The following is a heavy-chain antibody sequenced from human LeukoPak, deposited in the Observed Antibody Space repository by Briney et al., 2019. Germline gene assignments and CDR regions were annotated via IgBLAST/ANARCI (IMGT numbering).Heavy chain of an antibody. Sequence: SETLSPTCAVYGGSFSGYYWSWIRQPPGKGLEWIGEINHSGSTNYNPSLKSRVTISVDTPKNQFSLKLSSVTAADTAVYYCARGAADRNNYYYYIDVWGKGTTVTVSS. V-gene: IGHV4-34*01. CDR3: ARGAADRNNYYYYIDV. J-gene: IGHJ6*03. CDR1: GGSFSGYY. D-gene: IGHD1/OR15-1a*01. CDR2: INHSGST.